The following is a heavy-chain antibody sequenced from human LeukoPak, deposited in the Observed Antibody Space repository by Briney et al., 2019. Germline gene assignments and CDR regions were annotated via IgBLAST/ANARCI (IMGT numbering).Heavy chain of an antibody. D-gene: IGHD5-18*01. V-gene: IGHV3-21*01. J-gene: IGHJ3*01. CDR3: AKPNCGYGDAFDV. CDR1: GFTFSSYS. Sequence: GGSLRLSCAASGFTFSSYSMNWVRQAPGKGLEWVSSISSSSSYIYYADSVKGRFTLSRDNSRNTLYLQMNSLRPEDTAIYYCAKPNCGYGDAFDVWGQGTMVTVSS. CDR2: ISSSSSYI.